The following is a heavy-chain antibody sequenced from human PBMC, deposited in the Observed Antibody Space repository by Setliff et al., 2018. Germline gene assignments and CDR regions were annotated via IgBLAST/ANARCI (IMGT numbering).Heavy chain of an antibody. J-gene: IGHJ3*02. Sequence: ASVKVSCKASGYTFTSYYMHWVRQAPGQGLEWMGIINPSGGSTSYAQKFQGRVTMTRDTSTSTVYMELSSLRSEDTAVYYCARERTPTYYYDSSGYYFNDAFDIWG. D-gene: IGHD3-22*01. CDR2: INPSGGST. CDR1: GYTFTSYY. V-gene: IGHV1-46*01. CDR3: ARERTPTYYYDSSGYYFNDAFDI.